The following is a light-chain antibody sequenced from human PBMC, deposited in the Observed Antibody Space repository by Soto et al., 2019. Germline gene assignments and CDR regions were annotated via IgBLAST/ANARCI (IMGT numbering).Light chain of an antibody. J-gene: IGKJ1*01. Sequence: EIVMTQSPATLSVSPGERATLSCRASQSVSSNLAWYQQKPGQAPRLLIYGASTRATGIPARFSGSGSGTEFTLTISSLQSEYFAVYYCQQYNNWPTTFGQGTKLDIK. V-gene: IGKV3-15*01. CDR3: QQYNNWPTT. CDR2: GAS. CDR1: QSVSSN.